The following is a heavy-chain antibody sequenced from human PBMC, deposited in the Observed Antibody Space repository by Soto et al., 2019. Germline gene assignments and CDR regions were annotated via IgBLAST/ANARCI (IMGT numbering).Heavy chain of an antibody. CDR2: IIPIFGTA. CDR1: GGTFSSYA. CDR3: AARRTPRAYCGGACYKYFQH. Sequence: RASVKVSCKASGGTFSSYAISWVRQAPGQGLEWMGGIIPIFGTANYAQKFQGRVTITADKSTRTAYMELSSLRSEDTAVYYCAARRTPRAYCGGACYKYFQHWGQGTLVTVSS. V-gene: IGHV1-69*06. J-gene: IGHJ1*01. D-gene: IGHD2-21*02.